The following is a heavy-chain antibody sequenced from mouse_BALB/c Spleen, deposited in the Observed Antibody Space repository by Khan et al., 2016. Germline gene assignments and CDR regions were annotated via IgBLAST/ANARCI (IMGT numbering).Heavy chain of an antibody. J-gene: IGHJ3*01. CDR2: IWGDGST. Sequence: VELVESGPGLVAPSQSLSITCTVSGFSLSRYSVHWVRQPPGKGLEWLGMIWGDGSTDYKSVLKSRLSIRKDNSKSQVFLKMSSLQTDDTAMYDYSRNDGNYEGTLFAYWGQGTLVTVSA. CDR1: GFSLSRYS. V-gene: IGHV2-6-4*01. D-gene: IGHD2-1*01. CDR3: SRNDGNYEGTLFAY.